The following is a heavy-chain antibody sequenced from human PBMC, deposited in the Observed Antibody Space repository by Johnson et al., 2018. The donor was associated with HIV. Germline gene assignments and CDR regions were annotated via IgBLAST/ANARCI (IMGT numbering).Heavy chain of an antibody. D-gene: IGHD6-13*01. J-gene: IGHJ3*02. CDR2: ISWNSGNI. Sequence: VQLMESGGGLVQPGRSLRLSCAASGFTFDDYGMHWVRQAPGKGLEWVSGISWNSGNIDYADSVKGRFTISRDNGKNSLYLQLSSLRAEDTALYYCARAAAAATDAFDIWGQGTMVTVSS. V-gene: IGHV3-9*01. CDR3: ARAAAAATDAFDI. CDR1: GFTFDDYG.